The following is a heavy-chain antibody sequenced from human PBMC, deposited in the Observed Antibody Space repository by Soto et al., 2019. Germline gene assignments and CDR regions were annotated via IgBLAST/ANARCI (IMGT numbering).Heavy chain of an antibody. CDR3: ARDFRMTTVDY. CDR1: GFTFSSYG. D-gene: IGHD4-17*01. J-gene: IGHJ4*02. V-gene: IGHV3-33*01. Sequence: PGGSLRLSCASSGFTFSSYGMHWVRQAPGKGLEWVAVIWYDGSNKYYADSVKGRFTISRDNSKNTLFLQMNSLIAEDTVVYYCARDFRMTTVDYWGQGTLVTVSS. CDR2: IWYDGSNK.